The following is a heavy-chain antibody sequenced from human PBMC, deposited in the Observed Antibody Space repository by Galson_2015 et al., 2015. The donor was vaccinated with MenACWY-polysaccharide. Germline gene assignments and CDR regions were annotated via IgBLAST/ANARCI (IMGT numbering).Heavy chain of an antibody. CDR2: IYPSDSDA. V-gene: IGHV5-51*01. D-gene: IGHD2-15*01. J-gene: IGHJ4*02. Sequence: IGWVRQMPGKGLEWMGIIYPSDSDARYSPSFQGQVTFSADKSINTAYLQWSSLRASDSAMYYCARHAKYCSGGSCHLDYWGQGTLVTVSS. CDR3: ARHAKYCSGGSCHLDY.